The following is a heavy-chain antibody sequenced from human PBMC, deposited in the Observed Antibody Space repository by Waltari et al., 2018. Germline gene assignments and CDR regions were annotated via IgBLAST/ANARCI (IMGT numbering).Heavy chain of an antibody. CDR1: GFTFSNYW. Sequence: EVQLVESGGGLVQPGGSLRLSCAASGFTFSNYWMHWVRQIPGKGLMWVSRINSDGTNIVYADSVRSRFTISKDNAKNTLYLQMNSLSAEDTAVYYCARDVDWGVGALGYWGQGTPVTVS. CDR3: ARDVDWGVGALGY. CDR2: INSDGTNI. V-gene: IGHV3-74*03. D-gene: IGHD1-26*01. J-gene: IGHJ4*02.